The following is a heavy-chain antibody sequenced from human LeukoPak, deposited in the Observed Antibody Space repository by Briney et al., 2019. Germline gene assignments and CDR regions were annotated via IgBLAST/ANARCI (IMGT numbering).Heavy chain of an antibody. Sequence: SETLSLTCTVSGGSISSYHWNWIRQPPGKGLEWIGYIYYSGNTNYNPSLKSRVTISIDTSKNQFSLKLSSVTAADTAVYYCARRSGKWSLGAFDIWGQGTMVTVSS. J-gene: IGHJ3*02. V-gene: IGHV4-59*01. CDR2: IYYSGNT. D-gene: IGHD2-15*01. CDR3: ARRSGKWSLGAFDI. CDR1: GGSISSYH.